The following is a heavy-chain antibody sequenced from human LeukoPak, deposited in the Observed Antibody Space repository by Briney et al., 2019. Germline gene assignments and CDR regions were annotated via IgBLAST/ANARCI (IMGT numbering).Heavy chain of an antibody. D-gene: IGHD6-13*01. Sequence: SETLSLTCAVYGGSFSGYYWSWIRQPPGKGLEWIGEINHSGSTNYNPSLKSRVTISVDTSKNQFSLKLSSVTAADTAVYYCARRALIAAASPGYVWGQGTTVTVSS. CDR2: INHSGST. V-gene: IGHV4-34*01. CDR3: ARRALIAAASPGYV. J-gene: IGHJ6*02. CDR1: GGSFSGYY.